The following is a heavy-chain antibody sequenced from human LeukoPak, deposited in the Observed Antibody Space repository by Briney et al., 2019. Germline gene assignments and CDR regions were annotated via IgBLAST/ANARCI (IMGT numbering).Heavy chain of an antibody. V-gene: IGHV3-30-3*02. CDR3: AKKAGTGYFDY. Sequence: GGSLRLSCAASGFTFSSYAMHWVRQAPGKGLEWVAVISYDGSNEYYADSVKGRFTISRDNSKNTLYLQMNSLRAEDTAVYYCAKKAGTGYFDYWGQGTLVTVSS. J-gene: IGHJ4*02. CDR2: ISYDGSNE. D-gene: IGHD6-13*01. CDR1: GFTFSSYA.